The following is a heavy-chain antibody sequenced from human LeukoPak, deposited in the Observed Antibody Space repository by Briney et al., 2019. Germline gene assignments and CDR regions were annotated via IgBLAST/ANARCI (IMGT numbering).Heavy chain of an antibody. CDR3: ARSWFDP. V-gene: IGHV3-66*01. Sequence: PGGSLRLSCAASGFTFSSYWMSWVRQAPGKGLEWVSVIYSGGSTYYADSVKGRFTISRDNSKNTLYLQMNSLRAEDTAVYYCARSWFDPWGQGTLVTVSS. CDR1: GFTFSSYW. J-gene: IGHJ5*02. CDR2: IYSGGST.